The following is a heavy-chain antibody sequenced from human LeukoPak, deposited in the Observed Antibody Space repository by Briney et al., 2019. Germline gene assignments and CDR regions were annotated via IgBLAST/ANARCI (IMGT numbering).Heavy chain of an antibody. CDR1: GFTFSSYA. D-gene: IGHD5-18*01. CDR2: ITGTGGST. CDR3: ARVTQLWLAFDY. J-gene: IGHJ4*02. Sequence: GGSLRLSCVASGFTFSSYAMGWVRQAPGKGLEWVSGITGTGGSTYYADSVKGRFTISRDNAKNTLYLQMNSLRAEDTAVYYCARVTQLWLAFDYWGQGTLVTVSS. V-gene: IGHV3-23*01.